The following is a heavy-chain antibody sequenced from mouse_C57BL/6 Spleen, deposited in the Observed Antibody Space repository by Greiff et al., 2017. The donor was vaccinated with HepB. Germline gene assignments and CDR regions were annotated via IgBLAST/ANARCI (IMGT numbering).Heavy chain of an antibody. J-gene: IGHJ4*01. D-gene: IGHD1-1*01. CDR1: GYSITSGYY. CDR3: ARADYGSEAMDY. Sequence: EVHLVESGPGLVKPSQSLSLTCSVTGYSITSGYYWNWIRQFPGNKLEWMGYISYDGSNNYNPSLKNRISITRDTSKNQFFLKLNSVTTEDTATYYCARADYGSEAMDYWGQGTSVTVSS. V-gene: IGHV3-6*01. CDR2: ISYDGSN.